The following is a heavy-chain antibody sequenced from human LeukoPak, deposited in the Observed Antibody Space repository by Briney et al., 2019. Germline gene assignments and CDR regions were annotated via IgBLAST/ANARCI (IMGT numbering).Heavy chain of an antibody. Sequence: GRPLRLSCAASGFTFDDYAMHWVRQAPGKGLEWVSGISWNSGSIGYADSVKGRFTISRDNAKNSLYLQMNSLRAEDTALYYCAKENRNRYYDFWSGYYNWFDPWGQGTLVTVSS. V-gene: IGHV3-9*01. CDR2: ISWNSGSI. CDR3: AKENRNRYYDFWSGYYNWFDP. D-gene: IGHD3-3*01. J-gene: IGHJ5*02. CDR1: GFTFDDYA.